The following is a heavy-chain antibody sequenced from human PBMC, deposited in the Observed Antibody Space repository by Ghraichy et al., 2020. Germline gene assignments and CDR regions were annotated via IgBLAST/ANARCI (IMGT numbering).Heavy chain of an antibody. Sequence: GSLRLSCAVSGFTFSSFELNWVRQAPGKGLEWISYISRSGTTMYYADSVKGRFIISRDNAKNSLYLHMNSLRAEDTAVYYCVRDMSGFSHDYSYYMDVWGKGTTVTV. J-gene: IGHJ6*03. CDR3: VRDMSGFSHDYSYYMDV. D-gene: IGHD3-16*01. V-gene: IGHV3-48*03. CDR2: ISRSGTTM. CDR1: GFTFSSFE.